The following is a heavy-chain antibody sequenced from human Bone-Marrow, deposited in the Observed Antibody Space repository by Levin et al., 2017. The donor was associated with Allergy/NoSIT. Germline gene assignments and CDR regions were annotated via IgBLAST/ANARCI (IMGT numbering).Heavy chain of an antibody. D-gene: IGHD4-11*01. Sequence: PGGSLRLSCAASGFSVTNYWMHWVRQRPGEGPLWVSRMNEDGRTTNHAESVRGRFPISRDNAKNTMYLQMDSLRAEDTSIYYCVKDFVGPTEYWGPGTLVTVSS. J-gene: IGHJ4*02. CDR3: VKDFVGPTEY. CDR1: GFSVTNYW. CDR2: MNEDGRTT. V-gene: IGHV3-74*01.